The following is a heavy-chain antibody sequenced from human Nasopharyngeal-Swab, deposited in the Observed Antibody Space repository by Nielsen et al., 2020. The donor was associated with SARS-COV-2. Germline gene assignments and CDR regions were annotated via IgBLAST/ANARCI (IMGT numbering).Heavy chain of an antibody. V-gene: IGHV4-39*07. CDR1: GGSISSSSYY. CDR2: IYYSGST. J-gene: IGHJ1*01. Sequence: SETLSLTCTVSGGSISSSSYYWGWIRQPPGKGLEWIGSIYYSGSTYYNPSLKSRVTISVDTSKNQFSLKLSSVTAADTAVYYCARGLWGVFQYWGQGTLVTVSS. D-gene: IGHD2/OR15-2a*01. CDR3: ARGLWGVFQY.